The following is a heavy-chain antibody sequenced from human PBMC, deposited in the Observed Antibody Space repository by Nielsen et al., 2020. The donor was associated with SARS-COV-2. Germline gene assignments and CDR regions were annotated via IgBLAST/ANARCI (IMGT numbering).Heavy chain of an antibody. D-gene: IGHD4-11*01. CDR1: GYTFTSYY. CDR3: ARDLQPYGMDV. V-gene: IGHV1-46*01. J-gene: IGHJ6*02. Sequence: VSVKVSCKASGYTFTSYYMHWVRQAPGQGLEWMGIINSSGGSTSYAQKFQGRVTMTRDTSTSTVYMELSSLRSEDTAVYYCARDLQPYGMDVWGQGTTVTVSS. CDR2: INSSGGST.